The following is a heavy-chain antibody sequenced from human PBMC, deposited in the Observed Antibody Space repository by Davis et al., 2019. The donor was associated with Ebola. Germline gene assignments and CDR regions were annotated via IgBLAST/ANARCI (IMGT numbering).Heavy chain of an antibody. J-gene: IGHJ4*02. CDR1: GFTFTSYS. CDR3: VRDYGDYTIASHYFDH. Sequence: AGSLTLSCAASGFTFTSYSMNWVRQAPGKGLEWVSFITSSSSYIYYADSVKGRFTISRDNSKNRLYLQMDSLRPEDTAVYYCVRDYGDYTIASHYFDHWGQGTLVTVSS. CDR2: ITSSSSYI. D-gene: IGHD4-17*01. V-gene: IGHV3-21*01.